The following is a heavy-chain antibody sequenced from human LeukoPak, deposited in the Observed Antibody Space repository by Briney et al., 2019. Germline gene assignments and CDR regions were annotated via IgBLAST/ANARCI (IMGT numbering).Heavy chain of an antibody. Sequence: GGSLRLSCVAPGFTVSSNYMCWVRQAPGKGLEWVSVIYSAGNTYYADSVKGRFTISRHNSENTLYLHMNSLRVEDTAVYFCARGGTPGYSSGRIDYWGQGTLVTVSS. J-gene: IGHJ4*02. CDR3: ARGGTPGYSSGRIDY. CDR2: IYSAGNT. V-gene: IGHV3-53*04. CDR1: GFTVSSNY. D-gene: IGHD6-19*01.